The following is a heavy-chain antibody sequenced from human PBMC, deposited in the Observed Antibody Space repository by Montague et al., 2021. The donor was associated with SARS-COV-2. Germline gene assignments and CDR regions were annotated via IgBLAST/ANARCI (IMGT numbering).Heavy chain of an antibody. D-gene: IGHD1-26*01. J-gene: IGHJ4*02. Sequence: SLRLSCAASGFIFSSYGMHWVRQAPGKGLEWVAHIWYDGSNENYVDFVKGRFTISRDNFKNTLYLQMNSLRAEDTAIYYCARGSVGGYYFDYWGQGTLVTVSS. CDR1: GFIFSSYG. CDR2: IWYDGSNE. CDR3: ARGSVGGYYFDY. V-gene: IGHV3-33*01.